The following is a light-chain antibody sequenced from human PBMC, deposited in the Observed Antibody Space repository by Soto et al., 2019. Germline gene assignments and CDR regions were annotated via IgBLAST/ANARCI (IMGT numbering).Light chain of an antibody. CDR3: SSYTSSNTLI. CDR1: SSDVGGYNY. V-gene: IGLV2-14*01. J-gene: IGLJ2*01. Sequence: HSALTQPASVSGSLGQSITISCTGTSSDVGGYNYVSWFQQSPGKAPKVMIYEVTNRPSGVSNRFSGSKSGNTASLTISGLQAEDEADYYCSSYTSSNTLIFGGGTKVTVL. CDR2: EVT.